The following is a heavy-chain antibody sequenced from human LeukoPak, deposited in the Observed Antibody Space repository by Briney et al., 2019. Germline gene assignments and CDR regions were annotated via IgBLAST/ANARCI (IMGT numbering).Heavy chain of an antibody. CDR3: AKDGPLGYCSSTSCFSGEFDY. V-gene: IGHV3-23*01. Sequence: PGGSLRLSCAASGFTFSSYAMSWVRQAPGKGLEWVSAISGSGGSTYYADSVKGRFTISRDNSKNTLYLQMNSLRAEDTAVYYCAKDGPLGYCSSTSCFSGEFDYWGQGTLVTVSS. CDR1: GFTFSSYA. J-gene: IGHJ4*02. CDR2: ISGSGGST. D-gene: IGHD2-2*01.